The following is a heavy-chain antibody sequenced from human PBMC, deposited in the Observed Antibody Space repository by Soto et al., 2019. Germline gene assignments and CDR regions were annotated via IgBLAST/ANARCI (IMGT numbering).Heavy chain of an antibody. CDR2: ISYDGSKK. Sequence: PGGSLRLSCAASGFTFSSYAMHWVRQAPGKGLEWVAVISYDGSKKYYANSVRGRFTISRDDSKNTLLLQLNSLRSEDTAVYYCAKGTDKWNDPQGKYFYYTMDVWGQGTAVTVS. CDR1: GFTFSSYA. V-gene: IGHV3-30*18. CDR3: AKGTDKWNDPQGKYFYYTMDV. D-gene: IGHD1-20*01. J-gene: IGHJ6*02.